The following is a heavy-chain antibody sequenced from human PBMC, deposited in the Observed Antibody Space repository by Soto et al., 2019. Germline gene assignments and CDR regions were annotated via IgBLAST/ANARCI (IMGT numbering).Heavy chain of an antibody. Sequence: GGSRRLSCEVSGFTLSRFELHWVRQAPGKGLEWISYISSSGSTAYYASSVEGRFTISRDNANNSVYLQMDSLRAEDTALYYCTRAAWFPYLSFYWGQGALVTVSS. CDR2: ISSSGSTA. CDR1: GFTLSRFE. V-gene: IGHV3-48*03. J-gene: IGHJ4*02. CDR3: TRAAWFPYLSFY. D-gene: IGHD3-10*01.